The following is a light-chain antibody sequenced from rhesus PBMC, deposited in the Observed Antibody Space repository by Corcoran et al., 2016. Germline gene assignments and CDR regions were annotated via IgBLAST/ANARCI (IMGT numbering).Light chain of an antibody. CDR3: PQYYSSPDS. V-gene: IGKV4-1*01. Sequence: DIVMTQSPDSLAVPLGERVTINCNSSQRLLYSSNNKSYLAWYQQKPGQAPTLLLYWASTRESGVPNRFSGRGAVTAFTLTISGLQAEDVAVYYCPQYYSSPDSFGQETKVEIK. CDR2: WAS. CDR1: QRLLYSSNNKSY. J-gene: IGKJ2*01.